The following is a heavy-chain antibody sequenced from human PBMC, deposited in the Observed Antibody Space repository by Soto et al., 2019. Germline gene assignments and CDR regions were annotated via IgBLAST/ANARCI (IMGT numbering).Heavy chain of an antibody. CDR2: INHSGST. V-gene: IGHV4-34*01. Sequence: SETLSLTCAVYGGSFSGYYWSWIRQPPGKGLEWIGEINHSGSTNYNPSLKSRVTISVDTSKNQFSLKLSSVTAADTAVYYCARGGGYSSSCSAPTAYYYDYKDVWSRGTTVTVSS. CDR3: ARGGGYSSSCSAPTAYYYDYKDV. CDR1: GGSFSGYY. J-gene: IGHJ6*03. D-gene: IGHD6-6*01.